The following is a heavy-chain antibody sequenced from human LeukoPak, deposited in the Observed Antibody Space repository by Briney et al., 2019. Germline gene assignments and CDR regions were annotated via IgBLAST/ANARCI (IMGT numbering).Heavy chain of an antibody. V-gene: IGHV4-61*02. J-gene: IGHJ6*03. CDR2: IYSSGST. D-gene: IGHD3-10*01. CDR1: GGSISSGSYY. Sequence: PSETLSLTCTVSGGSISSGSYYWIWIRQPAGKGLEWIGRIYSSGSTNYNPSLKSRVTISVDTSKNQFSLKLSSVTAADTAVYYCARIGGWGRVLWFGDIYMDVWGKGTTVTISS. CDR3: ARIGGWGRVLWFGDIYMDV.